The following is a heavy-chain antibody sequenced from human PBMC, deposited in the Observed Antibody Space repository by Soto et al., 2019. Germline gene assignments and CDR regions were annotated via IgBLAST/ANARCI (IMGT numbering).Heavy chain of an antibody. CDR2: IKSKTDGGTT. CDR3: TTRVPDDFWSGQGPDYYYYYMDV. D-gene: IGHD3-3*01. J-gene: IGHJ6*03. CDR1: GFTFSNAW. Sequence: GGSLRLSCAASGFTFSNAWMSWVRQAPGKGLEWVGRIKSKTDGGTTDYAAPVKGRFTISRDDSKNTLYLQMNSLKTEDTAVYYCTTRVPDDFWSGQGPDYYYYYMDVWGKGTTVTVSS. V-gene: IGHV3-15*01.